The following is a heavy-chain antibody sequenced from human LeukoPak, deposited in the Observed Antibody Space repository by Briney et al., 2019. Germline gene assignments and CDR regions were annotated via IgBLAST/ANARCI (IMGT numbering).Heavy chain of an antibody. Sequence: GGSLRLSCAASGITFSSYGMHWVRQAPGKGLEWVAFIRYDGSNKYYADSVKGRFTISRDNSKNTLYLQMNSLRAEDTAVYYCAKDMGSSWPMDVWGKGTTVTVSS. CDR2: IRYDGSNK. CDR1: GITFSSYG. D-gene: IGHD6-13*01. V-gene: IGHV3-30*02. CDR3: AKDMGSSWPMDV. J-gene: IGHJ6*03.